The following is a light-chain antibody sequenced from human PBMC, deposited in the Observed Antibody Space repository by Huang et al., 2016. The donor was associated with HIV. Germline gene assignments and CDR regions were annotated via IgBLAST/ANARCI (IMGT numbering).Light chain of an antibody. CDR3: QQSYAAPRT. Sequence: DIVMTQSPDFLSLSRVERATINCKSSQSVLYTSTNQNFLNWYQHEAGQPPKLLLYVASTRESGVPDRFSGSGSGTDFNLTINSLQIEDVAVYYCQQSYAAPRTFGQGTKVAIK. J-gene: IGKJ1*01. CDR1: QSVLYTSTNQNF. CDR2: VAS. V-gene: IGKV4-1*01.